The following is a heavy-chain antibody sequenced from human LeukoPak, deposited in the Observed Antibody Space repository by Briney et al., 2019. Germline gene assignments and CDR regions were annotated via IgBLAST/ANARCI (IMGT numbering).Heavy chain of an antibody. J-gene: IGHJ4*02. D-gene: IGHD6-19*01. CDR2: MYHSGST. CDR1: DYSISSGYH. Sequence: PSETLSLTCVVSDYSISSGYHWGWLRQPPGKGLEWIGSMYHSGSTYHNPSLKSRVTISVAMSKNQFSLQLSSVTAADTAVYYCVRYSTGWFGSCDYWGQGTLVTVSS. V-gene: IGHV4-38-2*01. CDR3: VRYSTGWFGSCDY.